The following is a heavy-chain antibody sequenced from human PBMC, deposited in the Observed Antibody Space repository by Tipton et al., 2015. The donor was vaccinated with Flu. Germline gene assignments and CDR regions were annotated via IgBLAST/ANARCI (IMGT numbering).Heavy chain of an antibody. CDR2: ISASGGST. V-gene: IGHV3-23*01. D-gene: IGHD6-13*01. Sequence: SLRLSCAASGLSFSTCDMSWVRQAPGKGLEWVSGISASGGSTYQADSVKGRFTISRDNSKNTLYLQMNSLRAEDTAVYYCAKVRSSWVGWFDPWGQGTLVTVSS. J-gene: IGHJ5*02. CDR1: GLSFSTCD. CDR3: AKVRSSWVGWFDP.